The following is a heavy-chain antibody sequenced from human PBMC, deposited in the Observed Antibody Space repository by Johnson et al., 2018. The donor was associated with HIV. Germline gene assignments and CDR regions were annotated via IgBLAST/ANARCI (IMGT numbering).Heavy chain of an antibody. D-gene: IGHD3-16*02. CDR2: INWNGVRT. CDR3: ARGGLGYQNIHDPFDI. V-gene: IGHV3-20*04. J-gene: IGHJ3*02. Sequence: VQLVESGGGVVRPGGSLRLSCAAAGFTFDDYGMSWVRQAPGKGLEWVSGINWNGVRTGYLDSMKGRFTISRDNAKNSLYLQMNSLRVEDTALYYWARGGLGYQNIHDPFDIWCRGTMVTVSS. CDR1: GFTFDDYG.